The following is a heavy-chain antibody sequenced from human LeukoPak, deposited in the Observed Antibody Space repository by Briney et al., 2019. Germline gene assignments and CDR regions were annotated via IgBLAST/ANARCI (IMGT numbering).Heavy chain of an antibody. CDR2: ISSSSSTI. CDR1: GFTFSSYS. D-gene: IGHD2-2*01. J-gene: IGHJ6*03. Sequence: QPGGSLRLSCAASGFTFSSYSMNWVRQAPGKGLEWVSYISSSSSTIYYADSVKGRFTISRDNAKNSLYLQMNSLRAEDTAVYYCARVTYQLLLYYYYYMDVWGKGTTVTVSS. CDR3: ARVTYQLLLYYYYYMDV. V-gene: IGHV3-48*04.